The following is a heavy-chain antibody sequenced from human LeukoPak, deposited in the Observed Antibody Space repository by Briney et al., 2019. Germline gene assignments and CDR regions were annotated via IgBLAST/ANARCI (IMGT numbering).Heavy chain of an antibody. V-gene: IGHV4-4*08. D-gene: IGHD3-10*01. CDR2: IYTSGST. J-gene: IGHJ4*02. CDR1: GGSFSGYY. Sequence: PSETLSLTCAVYGGSFSGYYWSRIRQPPGKGLEWIGRIYTSGSTNYNPSLKSRVTISIDTSKNQFSLKLSSVTAADTAVYYCARDREVYGSGSYYSHLDYWGQGTLVTVSS. CDR3: ARDREVYGSGSYYSHLDY.